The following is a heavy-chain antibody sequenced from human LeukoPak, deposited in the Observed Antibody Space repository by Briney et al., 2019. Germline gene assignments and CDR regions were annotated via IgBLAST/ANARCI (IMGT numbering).Heavy chain of an antibody. CDR2: IYTSGST. Sequence: PSETLSLTCTVSGGSISSYYWSWIRQPAGKGLEWIGRIYTSGSTNYNPSLKSRVTMSVDTSKNQFSLKQNSVTAADTALYYCARVVASTSIDSWGQGTLVTVSS. J-gene: IGHJ4*02. D-gene: IGHD2-15*01. CDR1: GGSISSYY. V-gene: IGHV4-4*07. CDR3: ARVVASTSIDS.